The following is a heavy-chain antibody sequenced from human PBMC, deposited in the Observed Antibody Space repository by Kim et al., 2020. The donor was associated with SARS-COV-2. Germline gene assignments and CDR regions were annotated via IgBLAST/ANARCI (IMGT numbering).Heavy chain of an antibody. D-gene: IGHD6-19*01. CDR1: GFIFSSYG. CDR3: AKGVSSGWLNFFDD. CDR2: ITNDGVDK. Sequence: GGSLRLSCAASGFIFSSYGMHWVRQAPGKGLEWLGVITNDGVDKFYAESVKGRFTISRDNSQNTLYVQMKSLRPEDTAVYYCAKGVSSGWLNFFDDWGQGNLVTVSS. J-gene: IGHJ4*02. V-gene: IGHV3-30*18.